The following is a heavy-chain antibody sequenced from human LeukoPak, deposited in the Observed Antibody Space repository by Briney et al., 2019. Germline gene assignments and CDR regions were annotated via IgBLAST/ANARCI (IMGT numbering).Heavy chain of an antibody. Sequence: EASVKVSCKASGYTFTSYGISWVRQAPGQGLEWMGWISAYNGNTNYAQKLQGRVTMTTDTSTSTAYMELRSLRSDDTAVYYCARAGKITIFGVVRGYFDYWGQGTLVTVSS. V-gene: IGHV1-18*01. J-gene: IGHJ4*02. CDR3: ARAGKITIFGVVRGYFDY. CDR2: ISAYNGNT. D-gene: IGHD3-3*01. CDR1: GYTFTSYG.